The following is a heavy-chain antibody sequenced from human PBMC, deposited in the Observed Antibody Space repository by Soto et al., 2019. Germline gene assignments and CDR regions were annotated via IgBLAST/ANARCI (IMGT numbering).Heavy chain of an antibody. CDR3: ARGGIAGHWFNS. Sequence: PSETLSLTCAVYGGSFSGYYWTWIRQPPGTGLEWIEEINHSGSTNYNPSLNSQVTLSADTSKNQLSLNLTSVTVADTAVYYCARGGIAGHWFNSWGQGILVTVSS. CDR1: GGSFSGYY. V-gene: IGHV4-34*01. J-gene: IGHJ5*01. D-gene: IGHD6-13*01. CDR2: INHSGST.